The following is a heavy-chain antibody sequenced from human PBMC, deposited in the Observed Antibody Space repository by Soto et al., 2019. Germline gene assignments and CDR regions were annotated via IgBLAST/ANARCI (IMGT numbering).Heavy chain of an antibody. CDR3: AKEGYSYACMDV. D-gene: IGHD5-18*01. CDR1: GFTFSSYG. J-gene: IGHJ6*02. Sequence: GGSLRLSCAASGFTFSSYGMHWVRQAPGKGLEWVAVISYDGSNKYYADSVKGRFTISRDNSKNTLYLQMNSLRAEDTAVYYCAKEGYSYACMDVWGQGTTLTVSS. CDR2: ISYDGSNK. V-gene: IGHV3-30*18.